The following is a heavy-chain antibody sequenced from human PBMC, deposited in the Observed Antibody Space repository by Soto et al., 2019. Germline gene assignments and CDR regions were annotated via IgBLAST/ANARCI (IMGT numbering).Heavy chain of an antibody. Sequence: SETLSLTCAVYGGSFSGYYWNWIRQPPGKGLEWIGEIDHSGYTNYNPSLKSRVTISVDTSKNQSSLRLTSVTAADTAVYYCARVRDWFDPWGQGTLVTVSS. D-gene: IGHD3-3*01. CDR1: GGSFSGYY. CDR2: IDHSGYT. J-gene: IGHJ5*02. V-gene: IGHV4-34*01. CDR3: ARVRDWFDP.